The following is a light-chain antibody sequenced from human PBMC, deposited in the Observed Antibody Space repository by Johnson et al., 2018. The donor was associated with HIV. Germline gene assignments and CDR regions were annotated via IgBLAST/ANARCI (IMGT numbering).Light chain of an antibody. CDR2: DNN. CDR1: SSNIGSHY. V-gene: IGLV1-51*01. CDR3: ATWDSSLTTGGV. Sequence: QSVLTQPPSVSAAPGQKVTISCSGSSSNIGSHYVSWYQQLPGTAPKLLIYDNNKRPSGIPDRFSGSKSGTSATLGITGLQTGDEADYYCATWDSSLTTGGVFGSGTKVTVL. J-gene: IGLJ1*01.